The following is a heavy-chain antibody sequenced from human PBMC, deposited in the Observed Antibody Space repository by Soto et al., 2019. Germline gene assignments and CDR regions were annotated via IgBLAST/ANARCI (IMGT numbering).Heavy chain of an antibody. V-gene: IGHV4-30-4*01. Sequence: SETLSLTCTVSCGSISSTDYYWSWIRQPPGKGLEWIGYIYYSGSSYYNPALKSRITISVDTSKNQFSLKLDSVTAADTAVYYCARFTGDGENWFDPWGQGTLVTVSS. D-gene: IGHD4-17*01. CDR3: ARFTGDGENWFDP. CDR2: IYYSGSS. J-gene: IGHJ5*01. CDR1: CGSISSTDYY.